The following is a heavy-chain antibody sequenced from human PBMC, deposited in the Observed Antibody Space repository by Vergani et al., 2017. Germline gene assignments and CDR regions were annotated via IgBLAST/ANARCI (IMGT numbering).Heavy chain of an antibody. D-gene: IGHD3-22*01. CDR2: IHHSGST. CDR1: GDSISSNNW. Sequence: QVQLQESGPGLVKPSGTLSLTCAVSGDSISSNNWWRWVRQPPGKGLEWIGEIHHSGSTNYNPSLKSRVTMSVDKSRNQFSLKLSSLTAADTAVYYCARGYYDSSLWGQGTLVTVSS. CDR3: ARGYYDSSL. J-gene: IGHJ4*02. V-gene: IGHV4-4*02.